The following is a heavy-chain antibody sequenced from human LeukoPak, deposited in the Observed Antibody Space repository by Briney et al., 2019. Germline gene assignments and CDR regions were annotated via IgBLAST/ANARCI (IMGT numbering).Heavy chain of an antibody. D-gene: IGHD4-23*01. Sequence: GGSLRLSCAASGFNFSSYAMSWVRQAPGKGLEWVPAISGSGGSTYYADPVKRRFTISRDNSKHTLYLQMNSMRAEDTAVYYCANYRPPYGGNSGDSWGQGTLVTVSS. CDR2: ISGSGGST. V-gene: IGHV3-23*01. CDR1: GFNFSSYA. J-gene: IGHJ4*02. CDR3: ANYRPPYGGNSGDS.